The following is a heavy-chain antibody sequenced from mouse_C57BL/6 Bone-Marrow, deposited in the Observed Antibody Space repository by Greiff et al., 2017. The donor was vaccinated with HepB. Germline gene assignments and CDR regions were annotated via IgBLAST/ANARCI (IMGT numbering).Heavy chain of an antibody. D-gene: IGHD2-2*01. CDR1: GYTFTNYW. CDR3: ARSFYYGYDYAMDY. Sequence: VQLQQSGAELVRPGTSVKMSCKASGYTFTNYWIGWAKQRPGHGLEWIGDIYPGGGYTNYNEKFKGKATLTADKSSSTAYMQFSSLTSEDSAIYYCARSFYYGYDYAMDYWGQGTSVTVSS. J-gene: IGHJ4*01. V-gene: IGHV1-63*01. CDR2: IYPGGGYT.